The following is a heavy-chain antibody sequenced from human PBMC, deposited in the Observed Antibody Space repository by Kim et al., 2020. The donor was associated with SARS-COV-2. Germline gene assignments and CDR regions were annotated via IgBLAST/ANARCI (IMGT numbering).Heavy chain of an antibody. CDR1: GFTFDIYA. J-gene: IGHJ6*02. Sequence: GGSLRLSCVASGFTFDIYAMTWVRQAPGKGLEWVSAISGGGVNKFYADSVRGRFTISRDNSKNTLFLQMNSLRDEDTALYYCAKVVVMDEYTYYYYYCMDVWGQGTTVTVSS. CDR2: ISGGGVNK. D-gene: IGHD3-22*01. V-gene: IGHV3-23*01. CDR3: AKVVVMDEYTYYYYYCMDV.